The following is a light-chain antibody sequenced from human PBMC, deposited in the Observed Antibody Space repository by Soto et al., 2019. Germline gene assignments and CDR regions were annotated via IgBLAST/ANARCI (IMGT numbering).Light chain of an antibody. CDR1: QSVSSY. CDR2: DAS. V-gene: IGKV3-15*01. CDR3: QQYNNWPIT. Sequence: EIVMTQSPATLSVSPGEGATLSCRASQSVSSYLAWYQQKPGQAPRLLIYDASTRATGIPARFGGSGSGTEFTLTISSLQSEDFAIYYCQQYNNWPITFGQGTRLEIK. J-gene: IGKJ5*01.